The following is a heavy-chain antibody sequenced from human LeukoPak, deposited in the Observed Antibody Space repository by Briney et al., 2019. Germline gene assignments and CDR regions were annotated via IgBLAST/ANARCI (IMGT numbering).Heavy chain of an antibody. Sequence: PSETLSLTCTVSGGSISSYYWSWIRQPPGKGLEWIGYIYYSGSTNYNPFLKSRVTISVDTSKNQFSLKLSPVTAADTAVYYCARDPMYYDILTGYYISWFDPWGQGTLVTVSS. J-gene: IGHJ5*02. CDR2: IYYSGST. CDR3: ARDPMYYDILTGYYISWFDP. D-gene: IGHD3-9*01. CDR1: GGSISSYY. V-gene: IGHV4-59*01.